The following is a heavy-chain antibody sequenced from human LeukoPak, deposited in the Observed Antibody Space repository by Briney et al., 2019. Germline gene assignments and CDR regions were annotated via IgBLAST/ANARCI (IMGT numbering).Heavy chain of an antibody. CDR1: GFTFSSYS. Sequence: GGSLRLSCAASGFTFSSYSINWVRQAPGKGLEWVSSISSSSSYIYYADSVKGRFTISRDNAKNSLYLQMNGLRGEDTAVYYCAKYGLGTHTSFEYWGQGTLVTVSS. J-gene: IGHJ4*02. CDR3: AKYGLGTHTSFEY. D-gene: IGHD3-10*01. CDR2: ISSSSSYI. V-gene: IGHV3-21*01.